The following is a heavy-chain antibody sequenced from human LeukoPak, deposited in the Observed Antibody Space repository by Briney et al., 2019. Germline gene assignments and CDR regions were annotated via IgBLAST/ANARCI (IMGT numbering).Heavy chain of an antibody. CDR3: ARELAVAGSLLFDY. V-gene: IGHV3-7*01. D-gene: IGHD6-19*01. CDR1: GFTFSSYW. J-gene: IGHJ4*02. Sequence: GGSLRLSCAASGFTFSSYWMSWVRQAPGKGLEWVANIKQDGSEKHYVDSVKGRFTISRDNAKNSLYLQMNSLRAEDTAVYYCARELAVAGSLLFDYWGQGTLVTVSS. CDR2: IKQDGSEK.